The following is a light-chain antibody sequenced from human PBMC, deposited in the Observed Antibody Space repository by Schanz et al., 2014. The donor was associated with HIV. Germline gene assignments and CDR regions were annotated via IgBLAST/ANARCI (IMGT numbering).Light chain of an antibody. J-gene: IGLJ2*01. CDR1: SSNIGSNT. CDR3: QSFDTKLSAVV. CDR2: DNN. V-gene: IGLV1-44*01. Sequence: QSVLTQPPSASGTPGQRVTISCSGSSSNIGSNTVHWYQQLPGTAPKLLIYDNNKRPSGIPDRFSGSKSGTSASLDITGLQAEDEGDYFCQSFDTKLSAVVFGGGTKLTVL.